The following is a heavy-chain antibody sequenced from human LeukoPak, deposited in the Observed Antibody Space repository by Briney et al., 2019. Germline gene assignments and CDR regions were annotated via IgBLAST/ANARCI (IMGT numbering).Heavy chain of an antibody. CDR1: GGSISSYY. CDR3: ASYSYYYDSSGYFDY. D-gene: IGHD3-22*01. V-gene: IGHV4-59*01. Sequence: SETLSLTCTVSGGSISSYYWSWIRQPPGKGLEWIGYIYYSGSTNCNPSLKSRVTISVDTSKNQFSLKLSSVTAADTAVYYCASYSYYYDSSGYFDYWGQGTLVTVSS. CDR2: IYYSGST. J-gene: IGHJ4*02.